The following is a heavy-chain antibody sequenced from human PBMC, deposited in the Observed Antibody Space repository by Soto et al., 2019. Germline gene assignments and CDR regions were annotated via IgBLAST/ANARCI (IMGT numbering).Heavy chain of an antibody. CDR3: ARDLRPYCSGGSCYWFDP. CDR1: GYTFTSYG. Sequence: VKVSCKASGYTFTSYGISWVRQAPGQGLEWMGWISAYNGNTNYAQKLQGRVTITADESTSTAYMELSSLRSEDTAVYYCARDLRPYCSGGSCYWFDPWGQGTLVTVSS. D-gene: IGHD2-15*01. CDR2: ISAYNGNT. J-gene: IGHJ5*02. V-gene: IGHV1-18*01.